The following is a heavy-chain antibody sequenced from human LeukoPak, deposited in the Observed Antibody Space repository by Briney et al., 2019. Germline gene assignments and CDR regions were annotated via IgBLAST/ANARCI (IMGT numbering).Heavy chain of an antibody. J-gene: IGHJ4*02. CDR3: ARDSVGGDY. CDR2: ISSSSSTI. Sequence: PGGSVRLSCAASGFTFSSYNMNWVRQAPGKGLEWVSYISSSSSTIYYADSVKGRFTISRDNAKNSLYLQMNSLRAEDTAVYYCARDSVGGDYWGQGTLVTVSS. V-gene: IGHV3-48*01. CDR1: GFTFSSYN.